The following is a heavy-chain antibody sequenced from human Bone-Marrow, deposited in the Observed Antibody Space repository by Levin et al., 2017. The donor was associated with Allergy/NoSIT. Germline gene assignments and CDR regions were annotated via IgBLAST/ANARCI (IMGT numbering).Heavy chain of an antibody. CDR2: IYPGDSDT. CDR1: GYSFTSYW. J-gene: IGHJ4*02. V-gene: IGHV5-51*01. Sequence: PAASVKVSCKGSGYSFTSYWIGWVRQMPGKGLEWMGIIYPGDSDTRYSPSFQGQVTISADKSISTAYLQWSSLKASDTAMYYCARHSRVATIRMIDYWGQGTLVTVSS. D-gene: IGHD5-12*01. CDR3: ARHSRVATIRMIDY.